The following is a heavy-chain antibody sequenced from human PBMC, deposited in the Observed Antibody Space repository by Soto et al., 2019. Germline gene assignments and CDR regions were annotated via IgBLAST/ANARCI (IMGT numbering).Heavy chain of an antibody. D-gene: IGHD3-16*02. CDR2: ISGSGGST. J-gene: IGHJ4*02. CDR3: AKEASGGVISHGDY. V-gene: IGHV3-23*01. CDR1: GFIFSNYA. Sequence: EVQLLESGGGLVQPGGSLRLSCAASGFIFSNYAMSWVRQASGKGLEWVSAISGSGGSTYYADSVKGRFTISRDNSKNTLYLQMNSLRAEDTAVYYCAKEASGGVISHGDYWGQGTLVTVSS.